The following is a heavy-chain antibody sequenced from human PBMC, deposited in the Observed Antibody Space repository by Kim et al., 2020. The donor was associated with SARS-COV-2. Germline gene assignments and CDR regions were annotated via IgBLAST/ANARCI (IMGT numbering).Heavy chain of an antibody. J-gene: IGHJ4*02. Sequence: ADSVKGRFTLSRDNAKNSLYLQMNSLRAEDTALYYCAKGERLLEAHPYDYWGQGTLVTVSS. D-gene: IGHD3-3*01. V-gene: IGHV3-9*01. CDR3: AKGERLLEAHPYDY.